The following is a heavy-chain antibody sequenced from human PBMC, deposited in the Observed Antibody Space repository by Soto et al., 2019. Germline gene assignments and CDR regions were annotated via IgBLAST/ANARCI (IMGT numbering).Heavy chain of an antibody. J-gene: IGHJ4*02. Sequence: GGSLRLSCAASGLTVSSSYMSWVRQAPGKGLQWVSVIYSAGSTYYANSVKGRFTISRDISTNMVYLQMSSLTDEGTAVYYCARAREPEYSSAISFDIWGQGALVTVSS. D-gene: IGHD5-18*01. V-gene: IGHV3-53*01. CDR1: GLTVSSSY. CDR2: IYSAGST. CDR3: ARAREPEYSSAISFDI.